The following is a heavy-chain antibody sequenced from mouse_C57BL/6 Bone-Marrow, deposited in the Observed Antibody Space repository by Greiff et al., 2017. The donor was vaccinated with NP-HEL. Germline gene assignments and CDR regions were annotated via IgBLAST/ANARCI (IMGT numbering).Heavy chain of an antibody. CDR1: GYSFTGYF. J-gene: IGHJ1*03. CDR2: INPYNGDT. D-gene: IGHD1-1*01. Sequence: EVKLMESGPELVKPGASVKISCKASGYSFTGYFMNWVKQIHGKSLEWIGRINPYNGDTFYNQKFKGKATLTVDKSSSTAHMELLSLTSEDFAVYYCARRYGSSYWYFDVWGTGTTVTVSS. CDR3: ARRYGSSYWYFDV. V-gene: IGHV1-37*01.